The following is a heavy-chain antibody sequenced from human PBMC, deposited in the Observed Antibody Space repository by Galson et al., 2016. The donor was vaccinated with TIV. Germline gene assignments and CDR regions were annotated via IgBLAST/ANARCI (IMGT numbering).Heavy chain of an antibody. Sequence: SVKVSCKASGDIFSYHYMNWVRQAPGQGLEWMGLINPNGGGTSYAQKLQGRVTMTKDTSTSTLYMELNSLRSEDTAVYYCARDASGSHKDYYYYGMDVWGQGTTVIVSS. J-gene: IGHJ6*02. CDR2: INPNGGGT. V-gene: IGHV1-46*01. CDR1: GDIFSYHY. D-gene: IGHD1-26*01. CDR3: ARDASGSHKDYYYYGMDV.